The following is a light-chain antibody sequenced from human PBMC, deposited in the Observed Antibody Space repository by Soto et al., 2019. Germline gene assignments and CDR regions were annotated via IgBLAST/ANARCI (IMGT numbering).Light chain of an antibody. CDR2: WAS. J-gene: IGKJ3*01. CDR3: QQYFSTPLT. CDR1: QNVLYSSNNKNY. V-gene: IGKV4-1*01. Sequence: DFVMTQSPDSLAVSLGERATINCKSSQNVLYSSNNKNYLAWYQQKPRQPPKLLIYWASTRNSGVPDRFSGSGSGTDFTLTISRLQAEDVAVYYCQQYFSTPLTFGPGTKVDI.